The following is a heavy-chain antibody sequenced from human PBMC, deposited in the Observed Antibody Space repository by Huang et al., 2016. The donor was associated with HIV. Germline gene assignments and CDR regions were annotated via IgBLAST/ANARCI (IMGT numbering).Heavy chain of an antibody. CDR3: AKDLTYTFGRHFDY. Sequence: QVQLVESGGGVVQPGGSLRLSCTASGFTFGSFGMHWVRQAPGKGLEWVAFIRYDGNNYYYADSVRGRFTIARDNSKDTLYLQMNRLRHDDSAVYYCAKDLTYTFGRHFDYWGRGTLVTVSS. J-gene: IGHJ4*02. CDR2: IRYDGNNY. V-gene: IGHV3-30*02. D-gene: IGHD3-3*01. CDR1: GFTFGSFG.